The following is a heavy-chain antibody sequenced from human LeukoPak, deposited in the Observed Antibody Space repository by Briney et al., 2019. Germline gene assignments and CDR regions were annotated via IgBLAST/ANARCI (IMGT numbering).Heavy chain of an antibody. V-gene: IGHV1-2*06. CDR3: TRESGSYHGNDY. CDR2: INPNNGAT. J-gene: IGHJ4*02. D-gene: IGHD1-26*01. CDR1: EYIFTGYY. Sequence: ASVKVSCKASEYIFTGYYMHWVRQAPGQGLEWMGRINPNNGATNYAQKFKGRETITGDTSINTAYMELSSLRSDDTAVYYCTRESGSYHGNDYWGQGTLVTVSS.